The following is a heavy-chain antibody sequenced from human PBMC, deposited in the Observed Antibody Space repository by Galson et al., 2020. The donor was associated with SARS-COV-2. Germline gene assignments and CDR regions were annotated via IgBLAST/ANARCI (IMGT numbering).Heavy chain of an antibody. D-gene: IGHD3-10*01. Sequence: GGSLRLSCAASGFTFDDYTMHWVRQAPGKGLEWVSLISWDGGSTYYADSVKGRFTISRDNSKNSLYLQMNSLRTEDTALYYCAKEGGDYYGSGSSLFDYWGQGTLVTVSS. CDR3: AKEGGDYYGSGSSLFDY. CDR2: ISWDGGST. J-gene: IGHJ4*02. V-gene: IGHV3-43*01. CDR1: GFTFDDYT.